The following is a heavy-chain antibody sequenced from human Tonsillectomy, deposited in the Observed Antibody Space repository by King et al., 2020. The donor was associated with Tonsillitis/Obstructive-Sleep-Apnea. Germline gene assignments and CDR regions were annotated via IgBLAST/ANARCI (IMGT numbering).Heavy chain of an antibody. CDR3: ARDLTPTALDY. CDR1: GGSFSGYY. D-gene: IGHD3-9*01. V-gene: IGHV4-34*01. Sequence: VQLQQWGAGLLKPSETLSLTCAVYGGSFSGYYWSWIRQPPGKGLEWIGEINHSGRTNYSPSLKSRVTISVDTSKNQFSLKLVPVTAADTAVYYCARDLTPTALDYWGQGALVTVSS. CDR2: INHSGRT. J-gene: IGHJ4*02.